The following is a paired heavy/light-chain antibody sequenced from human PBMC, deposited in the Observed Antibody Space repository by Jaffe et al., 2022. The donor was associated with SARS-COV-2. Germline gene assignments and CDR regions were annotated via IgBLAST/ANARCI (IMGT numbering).Light chain of an antibody. CDR3: QKYDRAPPT. J-gene: IGKJ2*01. CDR1: QGIDNY. CDR2: AAS. Sequence: DIQMTQSPFSLSASVGDRVTITCRASQGIDNYLAWYQQKPGQVPRVLIYAASTLQSGVPSRFSGSGFGTDFTLTISSLQPEDVATYYCQKYDRAPPTFGQGTKLE. V-gene: IGKV1-27*01.
Heavy chain of an antibody. CDR2: ISGFGDST. Sequence: EVQLVESGGGLIQPGGSLRLSCTTSGFTFESYAMGWVRQAPGKGLEWVSGISGFGDSTYYGDSVKGRFTISRDNSKDTLYLQMNGLRAEDSATYYCAKHPYDILTGYYSERGLHYYYYMDVWGKGTTVTVSS. CDR3: AKHPYDILTGYYSERGLHYYYYMDV. CDR1: GFTFESYA. J-gene: IGHJ6*03. D-gene: IGHD3-9*01. V-gene: IGHV3-23*04.